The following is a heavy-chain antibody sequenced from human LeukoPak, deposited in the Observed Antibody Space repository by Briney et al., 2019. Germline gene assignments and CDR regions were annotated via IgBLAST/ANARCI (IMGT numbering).Heavy chain of an antibody. Sequence: GGSLRLSCAASGFTFNSDWMHWVRQAPGKGLVWVSRINSDGSSTTYADSMKGRFTISRDNAKNTLYLQMNSLGAEDTAVYYCASGSHYAIIWGQGTLVTVSS. CDR3: ASGSHYAII. CDR2: INSDGSST. J-gene: IGHJ4*02. CDR1: GFTFNSDW. D-gene: IGHD1-26*01. V-gene: IGHV3-74*01.